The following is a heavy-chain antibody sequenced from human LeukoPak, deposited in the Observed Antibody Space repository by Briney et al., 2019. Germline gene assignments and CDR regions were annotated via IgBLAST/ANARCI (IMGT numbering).Heavy chain of an antibody. V-gene: IGHV3-23*01. CDR3: AKDGIAVAGTLNAFDI. D-gene: IGHD6-19*01. CDR2: ISGSGGST. J-gene: IGHJ3*02. Sequence: GGSLRLSCAASGFTFSSYAMSWVRQAPGKGLEWVSAISGSGGSTYYADSVKGRFTISRDNSKNTLYLQMNSLRAEDTAVYYCAKDGIAVAGTLNAFDIWGQGTMVTVSS. CDR1: GFTFSSYA.